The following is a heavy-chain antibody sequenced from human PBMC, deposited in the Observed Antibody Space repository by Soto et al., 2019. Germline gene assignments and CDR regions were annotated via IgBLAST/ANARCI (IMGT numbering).Heavy chain of an antibody. CDR1: GGSFSGYY. V-gene: IGHV4-34*01. D-gene: IGHD1-26*01. CDR2: INHSGST. CDR3: ARGGWGGSYSYYYYYYGMDV. Sequence: PSETLSLTCAVYGGSFSGYYWSWIRQPPGNGLEWIGEINHSGSTNYNPSLKSRVTISVDTSKNQFSLKLSSVTAADTAVYYCARGGWGGSYSYYYYYYGMDVWGQGTTVTVSS. J-gene: IGHJ6*02.